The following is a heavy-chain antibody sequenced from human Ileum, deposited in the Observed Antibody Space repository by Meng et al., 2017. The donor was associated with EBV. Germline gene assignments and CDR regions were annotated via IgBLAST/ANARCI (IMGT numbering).Heavy chain of an antibody. CDR2: IQHSGST. V-gene: IGHV4-30-2*01. J-gene: IGHJ4*02. CDR3: ARAHPVVYFFDY. D-gene: IGHD4-23*01. CDR1: GGSISSGGHS. Sequence: HLALQESGSGLVKPSQTLSLTCAVSGGSISSGGHSWSWIRQPPGKGLEWIGDIQHSGSTYYNPSLKSRVTISVDRSRNQFSLKLSSVTAADTAVYYCARAHPVVYFFDYWGQGTLVTVSS.